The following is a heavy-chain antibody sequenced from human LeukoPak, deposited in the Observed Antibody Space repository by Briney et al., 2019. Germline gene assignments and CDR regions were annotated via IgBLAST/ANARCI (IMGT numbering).Heavy chain of an antibody. J-gene: IGHJ6*02. V-gene: IGHV3-66*01. CDR1: GFTVSSCY. Sequence: PGGSLRLSCAASGFTVSSCYMSWVRQTPGQGLEWVSVIFRDGNTHYADSVKGRFTISRDNSKNALFLQMNSLRAEDTAVYYCARDVTSSGYYYYYYGMDVWGQGTTVTVSS. CDR3: ARDVTSSGYYYYYYGMDV. CDR2: IFRDGNT. D-gene: IGHD3-22*01.